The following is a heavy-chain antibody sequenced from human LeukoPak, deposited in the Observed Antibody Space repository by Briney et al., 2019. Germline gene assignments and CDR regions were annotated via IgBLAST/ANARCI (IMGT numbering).Heavy chain of an antibody. V-gene: IGHV4-4*02. Sequence: SETLSLTCAVSGGSISSSNWWSWVRQPPGKGLEWIGEIYHSGSTNYNPSLKGRVTISVDKSKNQFSLKLSSVTAADTAVYYCARDQKSIGDDAFDIWGQGTMVTVSS. D-gene: IGHD2/OR15-2a*01. CDR2: IYHSGST. CDR1: GGSISSSNW. CDR3: ARDQKSIGDDAFDI. J-gene: IGHJ3*02.